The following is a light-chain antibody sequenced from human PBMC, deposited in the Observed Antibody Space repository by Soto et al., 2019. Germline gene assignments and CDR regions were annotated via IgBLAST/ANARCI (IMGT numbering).Light chain of an antibody. Sequence: QSALTQPASVSGSPGQSITISCTGTSSDVGSYNLVSWYQKHPGKAPKLLIYRGSKRPSGVSNRFSGSKSGNTASLTISGLQAEDEADYYCCSYAGSSTYVFGTGTKLTVL. CDR2: RGS. J-gene: IGLJ1*01. CDR1: SSDVGSYNL. V-gene: IGLV2-23*01. CDR3: CSYAGSSTYV.